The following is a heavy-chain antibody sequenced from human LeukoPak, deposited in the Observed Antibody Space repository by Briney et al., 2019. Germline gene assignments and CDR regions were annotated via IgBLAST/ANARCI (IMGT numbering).Heavy chain of an antibody. CDR1: GGSFSGYY. CDR3: ARLNYYHYYSMDV. Sequence: PSETLSLTCAVYGGSFSGYYWSWIRQPPGKGLEWIGEINHSGSTNYNPSLKSRVTISVDTSKNQSSLKLSSVTAADTAMYYCARLNYYHYYSMDVWGKGTTVTISS. CDR2: INHSGST. J-gene: IGHJ6*03. V-gene: IGHV4-34*01.